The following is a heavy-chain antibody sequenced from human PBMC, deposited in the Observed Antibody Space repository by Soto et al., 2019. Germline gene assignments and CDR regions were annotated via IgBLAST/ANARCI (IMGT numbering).Heavy chain of an antibody. CDR3: ARMITDYDYIWGSYRYDAFDI. D-gene: IGHD3-16*02. Sequence: VNPTEILSLTCTVPGFSRSIARKGVSWIRQPPGKALEWLAHIFSNDEKSYSTSLKSRLTISKDTSKSQVVLTMTNMDPVDTATYYCARMITDYDYIWGSYRYDAFDIWGQGTMVTVSS. J-gene: IGHJ3*02. CDR2: IFSNDEK. CDR1: GFSRSIARKG. V-gene: IGHV2-26*01.